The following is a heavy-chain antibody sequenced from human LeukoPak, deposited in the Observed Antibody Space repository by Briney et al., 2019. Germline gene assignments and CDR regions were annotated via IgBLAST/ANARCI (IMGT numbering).Heavy chain of an antibody. D-gene: IGHD3-10*01. Sequence: ASVKVSCKASDYTFTNYGISWVRQAPGQGLEWMGWISAYNGKTYYAQNFQGRVTMTEDTSTDTAYMELSSLRSEDTAVYYCATVYYGSGSYYFDYWGQGTLVTVSS. V-gene: IGHV1-18*01. J-gene: IGHJ4*02. CDR1: DYTFTNYG. CDR3: ATVYYGSGSYYFDY. CDR2: ISAYNGKT.